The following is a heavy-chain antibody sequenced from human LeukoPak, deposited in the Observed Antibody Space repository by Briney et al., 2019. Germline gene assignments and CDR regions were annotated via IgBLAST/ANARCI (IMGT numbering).Heavy chain of an antibody. V-gene: IGHV1-69*04. Sequence: SVKVSCKASGGTFSSYAISWVRQAPGQGLEWMGRIIPIFGIANYAQKFQGRVTITADKSTSTAYMGLSSLRSEDTAVYYCARDSPSIVATIEAYYFDYWGQGTLVTVSS. CDR2: IIPIFGIA. CDR3: ARDSPSIVATIEAYYFDY. D-gene: IGHD5-12*01. CDR1: GGTFSSYA. J-gene: IGHJ4*02.